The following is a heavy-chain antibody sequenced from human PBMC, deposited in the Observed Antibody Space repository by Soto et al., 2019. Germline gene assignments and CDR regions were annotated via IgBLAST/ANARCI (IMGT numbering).Heavy chain of an antibody. J-gene: IGHJ5*02. Sequence: GASVKVSCKASGYTFTSYDINWVRQATGQGFEWMGWMNPNSGNAGYAQKFQGRVTMTRDTSITTAYMELRSLRSDDTAVYYCARDYNYYDSSPLHNWFDPWGQGTLVTVSS. V-gene: IGHV1-8*01. CDR3: ARDYNYYDSSPLHNWFDP. CDR2: MNPNSGNA. D-gene: IGHD3-22*01. CDR1: GYTFTSYD.